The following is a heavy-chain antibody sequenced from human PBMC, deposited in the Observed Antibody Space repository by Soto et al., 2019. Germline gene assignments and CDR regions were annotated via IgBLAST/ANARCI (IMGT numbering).Heavy chain of an antibody. CDR2: IYYSGYT. CDR1: GDSTTSDAYY. J-gene: IGHJ5*02. D-gene: IGHD3-9*01. CDR3: VSGTSFYDVLTGYYVDRWFDP. Sequence: LSLTCSVSGDSTTSDAYYWGWIRQPPGKGLEWLGSIYYSGYTYYNPSLKSRVTISVDRSRNQFSLNLRSVTAADTAVYYCVSGTSFYDVLTGYYVDRWFDPWGQGTLVTVSS. V-gene: IGHV4-39*01.